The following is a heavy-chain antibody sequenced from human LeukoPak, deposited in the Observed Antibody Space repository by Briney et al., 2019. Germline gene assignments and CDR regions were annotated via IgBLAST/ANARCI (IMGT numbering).Heavy chain of an antibody. Sequence: ASVKVSCKASGYTFTSNGISWVRQAPGQGLEWMGWISAYNGNTNYAQKLQGRVAMTTDTSTSTAYMELRSLRSDDTAVYYCARGDYDSSGYYYGYWGQGTLLTVSS. CDR3: ARGDYDSSGYYYGY. V-gene: IGHV1-18*01. CDR2: ISAYNGNT. J-gene: IGHJ4*02. CDR1: GYTFTSNG. D-gene: IGHD3-22*01.